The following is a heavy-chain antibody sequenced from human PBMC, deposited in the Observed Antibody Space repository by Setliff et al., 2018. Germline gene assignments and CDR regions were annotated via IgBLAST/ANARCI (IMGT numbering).Heavy chain of an antibody. CDR1: GVSVNSLTW. J-gene: IGHJ3*02. D-gene: IGHD4-17*01. Sequence: PSETLSLTCAVSGVSVNSLTWWSWVRQSPGKGLEWIGHIYHDGNTKSYPSVHFNQSLKSRVTMSVDKSKNHFSLELTSVTAADTAVYYCVRDAGDGYGVDAYASGGFDIWGQGTMVTVSS. CDR3: VRDAGDGYGVDAYASGGFDI. CDR2: IYHDGNT. V-gene: IGHV4-4*02.